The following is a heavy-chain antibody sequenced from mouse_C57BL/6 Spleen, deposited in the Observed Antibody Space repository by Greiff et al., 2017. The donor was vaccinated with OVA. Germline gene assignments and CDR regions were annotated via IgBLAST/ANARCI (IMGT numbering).Heavy chain of an antibody. CDR1: GYTFTDYN. CDR2: INPNNGGT. J-gene: IGHJ4*01. CDR3: AREWGYYYGSNYAMDY. V-gene: IGHV1-18*01. Sequence: VQLQQSGPELVKPGASVKIPCKASGYTFTDYNMDWVKQSHGKSLEWIGDINPNNGGTIYNQKFKGKATLTVDKSSSTAYMELRSLTSEDTAVYYCAREWGYYYGSNYAMDYWGQGTSVTVSS. D-gene: IGHD1-1*01.